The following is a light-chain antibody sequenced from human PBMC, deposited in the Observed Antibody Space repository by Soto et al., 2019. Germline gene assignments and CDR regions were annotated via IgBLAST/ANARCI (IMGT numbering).Light chain of an antibody. Sequence: IVMTQSPVTLSVSPGERATLSCRASQSINSDLAWYQQKPGQAPRLLIYGASTRATDIPARISGSGSGTDFTLTISSLQSEDFAVYFCQQYNKWPPQYTFGQGTKLEIK. CDR1: QSINSD. J-gene: IGKJ2*01. CDR3: QQYNKWPPQYT. CDR2: GAS. V-gene: IGKV3-15*01.